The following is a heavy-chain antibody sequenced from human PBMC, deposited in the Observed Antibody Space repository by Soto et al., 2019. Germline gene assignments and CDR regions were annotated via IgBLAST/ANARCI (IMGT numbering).Heavy chain of an antibody. Sequence: LRLFCAASGFNFRNFAMSGVRQAPGESVESVSAISGSGDTTYYADSVKGRLTISRDNSKNTLYLQRNSLRAEDKSPYCCTNPPVFQILQGYRFYFDYWGQGXLVTVYS. CDR3: TNPPVFQILQGYRFYFDY. J-gene: IGHJ4*02. V-gene: IGHV3-23*01. CDR2: ISGSGDTT. CDR1: GFNFRNFA. D-gene: IGHD2-15*01.